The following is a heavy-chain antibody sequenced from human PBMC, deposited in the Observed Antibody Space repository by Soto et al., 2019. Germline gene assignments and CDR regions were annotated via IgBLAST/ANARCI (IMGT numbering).Heavy chain of an antibody. D-gene: IGHD3-10*01. Sequence: QVQLVQSGAEVKEPGDSVRVSCEASGYTFTAYYIHWVRQAPGQGLEWMGWINPKFGDTTYAQDFQGRVSMTRDMSISTIYMELSRLTSDDTAIYYCAENMGYYYGPGRGNGHGFWGQGTTVTVFS. CDR1: GYTFTAYY. V-gene: IGHV1-2*02. CDR3: AENMGYYYGPGRGNGHGF. J-gene: IGHJ6*02. CDR2: INPKFGDT.